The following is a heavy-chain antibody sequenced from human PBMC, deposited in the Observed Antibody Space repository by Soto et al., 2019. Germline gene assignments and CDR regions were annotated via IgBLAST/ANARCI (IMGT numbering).Heavy chain of an antibody. Sequence: PGESLKISSQASGDSFTNYWIGWVCQIPGKSQEWIGTSYPGDSDTTYSPSSQGQVTFSVDKSIKTAYLHWTSLKATDTAIYYGAGRLSQDRSSWY. CDR1: GDSFTNYW. CDR3: AGRLSQDRSSWY. D-gene: IGHD6-19*01. CDR2: SYPGDSDT. J-gene: IGHJ2*01. V-gene: IGHV5-51*01.